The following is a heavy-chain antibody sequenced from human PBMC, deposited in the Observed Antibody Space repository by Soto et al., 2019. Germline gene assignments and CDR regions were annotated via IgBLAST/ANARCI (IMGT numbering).Heavy chain of an antibody. Sequence: ASVKVSCKASGYTFSGFYMHWVRQAPGQGLEWMGWINPNSGGTKSAEKFQGRVTMTRDTSISTAYMELSRLTSDNTAVYYCASAAVTGTAGLDFWGQGTQVTVSS. D-gene: IGHD6-19*01. CDR3: ASAAVTGTAGLDF. CDR2: INPNSGGT. CDR1: GYTFSGFY. J-gene: IGHJ4*02. V-gene: IGHV1-2*02.